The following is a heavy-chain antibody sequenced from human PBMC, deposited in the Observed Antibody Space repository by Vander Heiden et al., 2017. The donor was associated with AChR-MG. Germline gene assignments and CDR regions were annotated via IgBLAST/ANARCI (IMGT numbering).Heavy chain of an antibody. CDR1: GFTFSSYG. D-gene: IGHD6-19*01. CDR3: ARGLNQWLVPSYNDY. Sequence: QVQLVESGGGVVQPGRSLRLSCSASGFTFSSYGMHWVRQAPGKGLEWVAVIWYDGSNKYYADSVKGRFTISRDNSKNTLYLQMNSLRAEDTAVYYCARGLNQWLVPSYNDYWGQGTLVTVSS. J-gene: IGHJ4*02. CDR2: IWYDGSNK. V-gene: IGHV3-33*01.